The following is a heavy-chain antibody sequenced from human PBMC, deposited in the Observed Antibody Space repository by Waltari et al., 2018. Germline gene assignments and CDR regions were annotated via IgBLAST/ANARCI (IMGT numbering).Heavy chain of an antibody. D-gene: IGHD2-15*01. J-gene: IGHJ3*02. CDR1: GYTFTSYD. Sequence: QVQLVQSGAEVKKPGVSVKFSCKAPGYTFTSYDINWVRLAMGQGLEWMGWMNPNSGNTGYAQKFQGRVTMTRNTSISTAYMELSSLRSEDTAVYYCARLDIVVVVDAFDIWGQGTMVTVSS. V-gene: IGHV1-8*01. CDR3: ARLDIVVVVDAFDI. CDR2: MNPNSGNT.